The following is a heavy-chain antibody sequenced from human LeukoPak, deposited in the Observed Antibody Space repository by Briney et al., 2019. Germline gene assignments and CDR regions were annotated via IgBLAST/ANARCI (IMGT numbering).Heavy chain of an antibody. J-gene: IGHJ4*02. CDR1: GGFISSGGYY. CDR3: ARDNSGVLDY. D-gene: IGHD3-10*01. Sequence: SETLSLTCTVAGGFISSGGYYWSWIRQCPGKGLEWIGYIYYTGSTYYNPSLKRRVAILVDTSKNQFSLNLSSVTAADTAVYYCARDNSGVLDYWGQGTLVTVSS. CDR2: IYYTGST. V-gene: IGHV4-31*03.